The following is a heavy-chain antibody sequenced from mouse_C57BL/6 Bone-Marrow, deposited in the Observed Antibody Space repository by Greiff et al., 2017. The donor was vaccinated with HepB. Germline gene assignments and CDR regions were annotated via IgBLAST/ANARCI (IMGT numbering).Heavy chain of an antibody. V-gene: IGHV5-9*01. Sequence: EVKLVESGGGLVKPGGSLKLSCAASGFTFSSYTMSWVRQTPEKRLEWVATISGGGGNTYYPDSVKGRFTISRDNAKNTLYLQMSSLRSEDTALYYCARGYYGSYYYAMDYWGQGTSVTVSS. J-gene: IGHJ4*01. D-gene: IGHD1-1*01. CDR1: GFTFSSYT. CDR2: ISGGGGNT. CDR3: ARGYYGSYYYAMDY.